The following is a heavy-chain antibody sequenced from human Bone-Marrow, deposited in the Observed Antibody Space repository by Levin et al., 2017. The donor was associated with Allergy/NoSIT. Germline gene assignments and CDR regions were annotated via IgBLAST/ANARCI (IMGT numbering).Heavy chain of an antibody. V-gene: IGHV3-72*01. J-gene: IGHJ4*02. Sequence: GESLKISCAASGFSFSDHYMDWVRQAPGKGLEWVGRSRNKARSYTTDYAASVKGRFTISRDDSQSSLYLQMNSLKTEDTAVYYCVVVILEAYFDYWGQGTLVTVSS. CDR1: GFSFSDHY. CDR2: SRNKARSYTT. D-gene: IGHD2-21*01. CDR3: VVVILEAYFDY.